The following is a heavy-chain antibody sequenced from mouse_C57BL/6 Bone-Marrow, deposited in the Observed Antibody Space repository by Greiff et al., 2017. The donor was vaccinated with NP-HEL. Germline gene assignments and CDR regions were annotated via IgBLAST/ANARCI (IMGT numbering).Heavy chain of an antibody. CDR1: GFNIKDDY. CDR3: TTSYDGYYAMDY. Sequence: VQLQQSGAELVRPGASVKLSCTASGFNIKDDYMHWVKQRPEQGLEWIGWIDPENGDTEYASKFQGKATITADTSSNTAYPQLSSLTSEDTAVYYCTTSYDGYYAMDYWGQGTSVTVSS. V-gene: IGHV14-4*01. D-gene: IGHD2-3*01. CDR2: IDPENGDT. J-gene: IGHJ4*01.